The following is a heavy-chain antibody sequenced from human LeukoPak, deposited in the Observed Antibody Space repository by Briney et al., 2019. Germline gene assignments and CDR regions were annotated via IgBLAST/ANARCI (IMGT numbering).Heavy chain of an antibody. CDR2: IYHSGST. Sequence: SETLSLTCAVSGGSISSSNWWSWVRQPPGKGLEWIGEIYHSGSTNYNPSLKSRVTISVDKSKNQFSLKLSSVTAADTAVYYCARGGYTISALKGASEYYFDYWGQGTLVTVSS. D-gene: IGHD3-3*01. J-gene: IGHJ4*02. V-gene: IGHV4-4*02. CDR1: GGSISSSNW. CDR3: ARGGYTISALKGASEYYFDY.